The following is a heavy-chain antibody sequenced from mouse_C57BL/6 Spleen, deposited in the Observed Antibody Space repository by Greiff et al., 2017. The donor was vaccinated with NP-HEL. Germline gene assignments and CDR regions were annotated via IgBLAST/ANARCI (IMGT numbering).Heavy chain of an antibody. CDR2: IHPNSGST. Sequence: QVQLQQPGAELVKPGASVKLSCKASGYTFTSYWMHWVKQRPGQGLEWIGMIHPNSGSTNYNEKFKSKATLTVDKSSSTAYMQLSSLTSVDSAVYYCARLITTVDYAMDYWGQGTSVTVSS. CDR3: ARLITTVDYAMDY. V-gene: IGHV1-64*01. J-gene: IGHJ4*01. D-gene: IGHD1-1*01. CDR1: GYTFTSYW.